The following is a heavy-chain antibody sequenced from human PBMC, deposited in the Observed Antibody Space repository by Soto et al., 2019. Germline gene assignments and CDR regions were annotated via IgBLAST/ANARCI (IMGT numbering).Heavy chain of an antibody. D-gene: IGHD6-19*01. V-gene: IGHV3-23*01. CDR1: GFTFSTYA. CDR3: ANDRYSSGWDAFDI. CDR2: ISASGGST. Sequence: GGSLRLSCAASGFTFSTYAISWVRQGPGKGLEWVSAISASGGSTDYADSVKGRLTISRDNSKNTLYLQMNSLRAEDTAVYFCANDRYSSGWDAFDIWGQGTMVTVSS. J-gene: IGHJ3*02.